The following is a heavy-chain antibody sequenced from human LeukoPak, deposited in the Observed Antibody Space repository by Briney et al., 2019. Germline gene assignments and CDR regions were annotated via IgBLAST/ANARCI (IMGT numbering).Heavy chain of an antibody. CDR1: GFTFSSYG. CDR2: ISYDGSNK. CDR3: AKDPRGYRYGGIDY. J-gene: IGHJ4*02. D-gene: IGHD5-18*01. V-gene: IGHV3-30*18. Sequence: GGSLRLSCAASGFTFSSYGMHWVRQAPGKGLEWVAVISYDGSNKYYADSVKGRFTISRDNSKNTLYLQMNSLRAEDTAVYYCAKDPRGYRYGGIDYWGQGTLVTVSS.